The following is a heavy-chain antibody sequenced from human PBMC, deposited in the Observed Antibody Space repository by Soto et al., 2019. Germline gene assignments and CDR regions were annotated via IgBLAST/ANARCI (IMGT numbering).Heavy chain of an antibody. CDR3: AGAGSTRLNWFDP. V-gene: IGHV4-30-2*01. CDR1: GGPISSGGYS. D-gene: IGHD2-2*01. CDR2: FYHRGST. Sequence: SETLSLTCAVSGGPISSGGYSWSCIRQPPGKGLECIGYFYHRGSTYYNPTLNSRVTISVDRCKHQFSLRLSSETPADTAVHSWAGAGSTRLNWFDPWGQGRLFTGS. J-gene: IGHJ5*02.